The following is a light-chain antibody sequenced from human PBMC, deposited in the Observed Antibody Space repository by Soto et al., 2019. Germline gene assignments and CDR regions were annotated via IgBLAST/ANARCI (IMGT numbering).Light chain of an antibody. V-gene: IGLV2-14*01. CDR3: SSYTSTSFGV. CDR2: EVN. CDR1: SSDVGSYDY. J-gene: IGLJ3*02. Sequence: QSVLTQPASVSGSPGQSITISCTGTSSDVGSYDYVSWYQHHPGKAPKLLIYEVNNRPSGVSNRFSGSKSGNTASLTISGLQAEDEAAYYCSSYTSTSFGVFGGGTKPAVL.